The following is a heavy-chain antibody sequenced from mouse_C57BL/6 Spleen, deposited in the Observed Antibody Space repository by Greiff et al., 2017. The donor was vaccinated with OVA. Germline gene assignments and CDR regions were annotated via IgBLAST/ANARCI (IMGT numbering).Heavy chain of an antibody. CDR1: GYTFTSYW. J-gene: IGHJ4*01. CDR2: IDPSDSYT. V-gene: IGHV1-69*01. Sequence: QVHVKQPGAELVMPGASVKLSCKASGYTFTSYWMHWVKQRPGQGLEWIGEIDPSDSYTNYNQKFKGKSTLTVDKSSSTAYMQLSSLTSEDSAVYYCARSPNWGYAMDYWGQGTSVTVSS. CDR3: ARSPNWGYAMDY. D-gene: IGHD4-1*01.